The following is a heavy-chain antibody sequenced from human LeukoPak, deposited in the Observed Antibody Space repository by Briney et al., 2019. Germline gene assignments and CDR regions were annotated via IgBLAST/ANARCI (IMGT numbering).Heavy chain of an antibody. D-gene: IGHD3-22*01. CDR2: ISGSGGST. Sequence: PGGSLRLSCAASGFTFSSYTMSWVRQAPGKGLEWVSAISGSGGSTYYADSVKGRFTISRDNSKNTLYLQMNSLRAEDTAVYYCAKETVVVITLSYYFDYWGQGTLVTVSS. CDR3: AKETVVVITLSYYFDY. V-gene: IGHV3-23*01. CDR1: GFTFSSYT. J-gene: IGHJ4*02.